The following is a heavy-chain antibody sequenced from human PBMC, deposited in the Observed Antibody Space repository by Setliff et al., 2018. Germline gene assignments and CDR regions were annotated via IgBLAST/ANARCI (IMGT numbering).Heavy chain of an antibody. CDR3: AAVGIATGGGWFDP. D-gene: IGHD2-21*01. Sequence: SETLSLTCNVSGGSISTYHWSWIRQPPGKRLEWIGYIYNSGTTNYNSSLKSRVTISIDMSTNQFSLKLTSATAADTAIYFCAAVGIATGGGWFDPWGQGTLVTVSS. CDR1: GGSISTYH. J-gene: IGHJ5*02. V-gene: IGHV4-59*01. CDR2: IYNSGTT.